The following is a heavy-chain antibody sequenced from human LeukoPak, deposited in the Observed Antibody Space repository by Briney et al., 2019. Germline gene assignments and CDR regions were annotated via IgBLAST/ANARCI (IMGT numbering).Heavy chain of an antibody. J-gene: IGHJ4*02. D-gene: IGHD6-25*01. CDR1: GFTFNDYY. V-gene: IGHV3-11*04. CDR3: ARGRKSSIAATFDY. CDR2: ISSSGTTI. Sequence: GSLRLSCAASGFTFNDYYMSWIRQAPGKGLEWVSYISSSGTTIYYADSVKGRFTISRDNAKNSLYLQMNSLRAEDTAVYYCARGRKSSIAATFDYWGQGTLVTVSS.